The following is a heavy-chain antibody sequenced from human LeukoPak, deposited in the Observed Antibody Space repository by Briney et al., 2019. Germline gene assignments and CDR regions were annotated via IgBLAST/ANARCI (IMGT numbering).Heavy chain of an antibody. D-gene: IGHD2-15*01. Sequence: SETLSLTCTVSGGSISSYYWSWIRQPPGKGLEWIGYIYYSGSTNYNPSLKSRVTISVDTSKNQFSLKLSSVTAADTAVYYCARGYCSGGSCYSNYYYYYGMDVWGKGTTVTVSS. CDR3: ARGYCSGGSCYSNYYYYYGMDV. CDR1: GGSISSYY. CDR2: IYYSGST. V-gene: IGHV4-59*01. J-gene: IGHJ6*04.